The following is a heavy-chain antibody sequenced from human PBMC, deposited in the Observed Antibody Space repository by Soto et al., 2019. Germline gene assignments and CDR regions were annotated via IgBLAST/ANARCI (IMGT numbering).Heavy chain of an antibody. J-gene: IGHJ4*02. V-gene: IGHV3-48*01. CDR2: ISGSSETI. CDR3: LRDTPNVWYGFREY. Sequence: EVQLVESGGGLVQPGGSLRLSCAASGYTFSSYSLNWVRQAPGKGLEWVSYISGSSETIYYADSVKGRFTISRDNAKNSLYLQMHILRAEDTAVYYCLRDTPNVWYGFREYWGQGTLVTVSS. D-gene: IGHD6-13*01. CDR1: GYTFSSYS.